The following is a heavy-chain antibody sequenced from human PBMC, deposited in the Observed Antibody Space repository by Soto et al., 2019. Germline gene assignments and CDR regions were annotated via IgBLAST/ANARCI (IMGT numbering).Heavy chain of an antibody. D-gene: IGHD3-9*01. CDR2: INDNGAIT. Sequence: EVQLLESGGGLVQPGGSLRLSCEASGFTFSDYWMHWVRQVPGRGLVWVARINDNGAITRYADSVKGRFTVSRDNANSKMFLQMNGLTAEDTAIYYCTRGRKYDVLTGYNDYWGQGTLVTVSS. J-gene: IGHJ4*02. V-gene: IGHV3-74*01. CDR1: GFTFSDYW. CDR3: TRGRKYDVLTGYNDY.